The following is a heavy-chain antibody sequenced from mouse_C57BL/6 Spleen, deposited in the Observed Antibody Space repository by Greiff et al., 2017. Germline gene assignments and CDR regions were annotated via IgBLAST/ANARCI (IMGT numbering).Heavy chain of an antibody. CDR1: GYTFTSYW. D-gene: IGHD1-1*01. J-gene: IGHJ1*03. V-gene: IGHV1-55*01. CDR2: INPGSGST. Sequence: QVQLQQPGAELVKPGASVKMSCKASGYTFTSYWITWVKQRPGQGLEWIGDINPGSGSTNYKEKFKSKATLTVDTSSSTAYMQLSSLTSEDSAVYYCARRDYYGSSYGCFDVWGTGTTVTVSS. CDR3: ARRDYYGSSYGCFDV.